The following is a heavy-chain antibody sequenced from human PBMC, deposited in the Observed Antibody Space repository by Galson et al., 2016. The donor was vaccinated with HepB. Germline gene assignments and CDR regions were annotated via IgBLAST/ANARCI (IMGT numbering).Heavy chain of an antibody. Sequence: SLRLSCAASGFSLSSYWMSWVRQAPGKGLEWVANVKYDGSEKYYVDSVKGRFTISRDHAKNSMSLQMNSLSAEDTAVYYCVRDGSGGWHFDNWGQGTLVTVSS. D-gene: IGHD6-19*01. J-gene: IGHJ4*02. CDR3: VRDGSGGWHFDN. CDR1: GFSLSSYW. V-gene: IGHV3-7*01. CDR2: VKYDGSEK.